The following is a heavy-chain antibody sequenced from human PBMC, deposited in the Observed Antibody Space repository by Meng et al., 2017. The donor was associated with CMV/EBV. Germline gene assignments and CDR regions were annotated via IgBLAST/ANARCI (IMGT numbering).Heavy chain of an antibody. V-gene: IGHV3-64*02. CDR1: GFTFSSYA. CDR3: ARDRGGYCSSTSCYTYYYYGMDV. Sequence: GESLKISCAASGFTFSSYAMHWVRQAPGKGLEYVSAISSNGGSTYYADSVKGRFTISRDNSKNTLYLQMNSLRAEDTAVYYCARDRGGYCSSTSCYTYYYYGMDVWGQGTTVTVSS. J-gene: IGHJ6*02. D-gene: IGHD2-2*02. CDR2: ISSNGGST.